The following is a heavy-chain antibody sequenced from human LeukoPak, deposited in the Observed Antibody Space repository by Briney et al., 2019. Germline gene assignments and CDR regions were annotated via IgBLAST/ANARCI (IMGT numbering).Heavy chain of an antibody. CDR1: GFNFNNYW. Sequence: GSLCLSCAAPGFNFNNYWFAWVRQTPGQGLEWLASIKQDGSENYYVDSVKCRFTVSRDNADNLLYLQRNRLRAEDTAVFYCARSSSSSWFDALDIWGQGTLVTLSA. CDR3: ARSSSSSWFDALDI. D-gene: IGHD6-13*01. V-gene: IGHV3-7*01. J-gene: IGHJ3*02. CDR2: IKQDGSEN.